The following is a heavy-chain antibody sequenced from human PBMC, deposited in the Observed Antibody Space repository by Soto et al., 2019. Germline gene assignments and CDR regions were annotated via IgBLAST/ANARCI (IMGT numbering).Heavy chain of an antibody. V-gene: IGHV1-18*01. Sequence: ASVKVSCKASGYTFTSYGISWVRQAPGQGLEWMGWISAYNGNTNYAQKLQGRVTMTTDTSTSTAYMELRSLRSDDTAVYYCSRVALRGYSGYYYYYYYYMDVWGKGTTVTVSS. CDR1: GYTFTSYG. D-gene: IGHD5-12*01. J-gene: IGHJ6*03. CDR2: ISAYNGNT. CDR3: SRVALRGYSGYYYYYYYYMDV.